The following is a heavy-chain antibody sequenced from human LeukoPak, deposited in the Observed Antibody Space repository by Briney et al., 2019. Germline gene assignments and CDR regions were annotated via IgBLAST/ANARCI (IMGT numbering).Heavy chain of an antibody. D-gene: IGHD6-6*01. CDR1: GFTFSSYS. CDR3: AKDYFKKAARTDYYYYYMDV. V-gene: IGHV3-21*01. Sequence: GGSLRLSCAASGFTFSSYSMNCVRQAPGKGLEWVSSISSSSSYIYYAHSVKGRLTISRDNAKNSLYLQMNSLRAEDTAVYYCAKDYFKKAARTDYYYYYMDVWGKGTTVTVSS. J-gene: IGHJ6*03. CDR2: ISSSSSYI.